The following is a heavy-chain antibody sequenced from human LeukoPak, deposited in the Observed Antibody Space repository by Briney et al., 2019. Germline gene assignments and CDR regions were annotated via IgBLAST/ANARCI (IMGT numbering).Heavy chain of an antibody. CDR2: IYYSGST. CDR1: GGSISSYY. CDR3: ARDFSATTVDAFDI. V-gene: IGHV4-59*01. Sequence: SETLSLTCTVSGGSISSYYWSWIRQPPGKGLEWIGYIYYSGSTNYNPSLKSRVTISVDTSKHQFSLKLSSVTAADTAVYYCARDFSATTVDAFDIWGQGTMVTVSS. J-gene: IGHJ3*02. D-gene: IGHD4-17*01.